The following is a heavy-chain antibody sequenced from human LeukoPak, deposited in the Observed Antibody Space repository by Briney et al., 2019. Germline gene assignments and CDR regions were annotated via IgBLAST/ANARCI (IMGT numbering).Heavy chain of an antibody. CDR3: WMATIFTVDY. CDR2: IRNDRIT. J-gene: IGHJ4*02. D-gene: IGHD5-12*01. Sequence: GGSLRLSCVLSGPTFSDAWMSWVRQAPGKGLEWVGRIRNDRITDYAAPVQGRFSTSRDNSKNTFYLQMNSLRTEDTGMYCTWMATIFTVDYWGQGTLVTVSS. CDR1: GPTFSDAW. V-gene: IGHV3-15*01.